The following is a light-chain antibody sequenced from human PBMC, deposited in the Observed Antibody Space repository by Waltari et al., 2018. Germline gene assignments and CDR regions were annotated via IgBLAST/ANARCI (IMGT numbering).Light chain of an antibody. CDR3: QQYNSFPT. Sequence: DIKMTQSPSTLSVSVGDRVTITGRASQSIITWLAWYQQNPGKAPKVLIYKASNLQSGVPSRFSGSGSGTEFTLTISSLQPDDFGTYYCQQYNSFPTFGQGTKVEIK. CDR2: KAS. CDR1: QSIITW. V-gene: IGKV1-5*03. J-gene: IGKJ1*01.